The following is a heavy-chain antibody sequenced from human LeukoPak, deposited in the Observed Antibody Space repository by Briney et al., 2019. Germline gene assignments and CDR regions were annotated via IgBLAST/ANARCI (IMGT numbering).Heavy chain of an antibody. CDR2: ISGSGGST. V-gene: IGHV3-23*01. Sequence: GGSLRLSCAASGFTFSSYAMSWVRQAPGQGLEWVSGISGSGGSTYYADSVKGRFTISRDNSKNTLYLQMNSLRAEDTAVYYCAKGNDIGGYYYPHFDYWGQGTLVTVSS. J-gene: IGHJ4*02. D-gene: IGHD3-22*01. CDR1: GFTFSSYA. CDR3: AKGNDIGGYYYPHFDY.